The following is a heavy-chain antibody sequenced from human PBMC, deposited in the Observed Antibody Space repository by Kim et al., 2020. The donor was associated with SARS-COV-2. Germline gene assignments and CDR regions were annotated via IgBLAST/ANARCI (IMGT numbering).Heavy chain of an antibody. V-gene: IGHV4-39*01. D-gene: IGHD6-19*01. CDR3: ARHNHGNSGWYIYYGMDV. J-gene: IGHJ6*02. CDR1: GGSISSSSYY. Sequence: SETLSLTCTVSGGSISSSSYYWGWIRQPPGKGLEWIGSIYYSGSTYYNPSLKSRVTISVDTSKNQFSLKLSSVTAADTAVYYCARHNHGNSGWYIYYGMDVWGQGTTVTVSS. CDR2: IYYSGST.